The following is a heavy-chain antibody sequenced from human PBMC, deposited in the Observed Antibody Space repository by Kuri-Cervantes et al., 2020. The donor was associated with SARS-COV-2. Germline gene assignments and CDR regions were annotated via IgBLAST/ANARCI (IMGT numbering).Heavy chain of an antibody. D-gene: IGHD3-22*01. Sequence: GSLRLSCAVYGGSFSGYYWSWIRQPPGKGLEWIGEINHSGSTNYNPSLKSRVTISVDTSKNQFSLKLSSVTAADTAVYYCASRSRYYDSSGYPKGYYWGQGTLVTVSS. CDR2: INHSGST. J-gene: IGHJ4*02. V-gene: IGHV4-34*01. CDR1: GGSFSGYY. CDR3: ASRSRYYDSSGYPKGYY.